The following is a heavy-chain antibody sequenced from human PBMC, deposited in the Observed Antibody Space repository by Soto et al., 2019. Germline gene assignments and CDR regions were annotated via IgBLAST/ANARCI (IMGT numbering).Heavy chain of an antibody. V-gene: IGHV4-34*01. CDR1: GGSFSGYY. D-gene: IGHD1-1*01. CDR3: ARGYGRNVDY. Sequence: QVQLQQWGAGLLKPSETLSLTCAVYGGSFSGYYWNWIRQPPGKGLEWIGEINHSGSTNYNPSLKSRLTMSVDTSKNQFSLRLSSVTAADTAVYYCARGYGRNVDYWGQGTLVTVSS. J-gene: IGHJ4*02. CDR2: INHSGST.